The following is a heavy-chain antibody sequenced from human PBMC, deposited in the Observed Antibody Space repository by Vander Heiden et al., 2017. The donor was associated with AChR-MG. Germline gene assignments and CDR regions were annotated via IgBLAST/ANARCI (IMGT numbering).Heavy chain of an antibody. CDR3: AGGGGYLIEY. J-gene: IGHJ4*02. D-gene: IGHD3-16*01. CDR2: IKQDGSEK. V-gene: IGHV3-7*03. CDR1: SFTFRDLL. Sequence: EVQLVESGGGLVQPGGSLRLSCTASSFTFRDLLMNWVRQAPGKGLEWVAIIKQDGSEKHYVDSVEGRFTISRDNTKKSLYLQMNSLRAEDTAMYYCAGGGGYLIEYWGQGTLVTVSS.